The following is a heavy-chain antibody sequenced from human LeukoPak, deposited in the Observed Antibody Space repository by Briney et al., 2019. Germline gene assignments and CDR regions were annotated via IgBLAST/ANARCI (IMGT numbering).Heavy chain of an antibody. V-gene: IGHV4-31*03. J-gene: IGHJ5*02. CDR2: IYYSGST. CDR3: ARVPREYCSGGSCYSEWFDP. Sequence: SETLSLTCTVSGGSISSGGYYWSWIRQHPGKGLEWIGYIYYSGSTYYNPSLKSRVTISEDTSKNQFSLKLSSVTAADTAVYYCARVPREYCSGGSCYSEWFDPWGQGTLVTVSS. CDR1: GGSISSGGYY. D-gene: IGHD2-15*01.